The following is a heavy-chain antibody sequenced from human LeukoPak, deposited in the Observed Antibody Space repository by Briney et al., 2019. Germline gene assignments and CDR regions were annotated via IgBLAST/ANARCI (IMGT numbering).Heavy chain of an antibody. CDR3: ARSYGDYITGAYAFDV. J-gene: IGHJ3*01. CDR2: IYYSGST. V-gene: IGHV4-59*08. Sequence: PSETLSLTCTVSGGSLSNYYWSWIRQPPEKGLEWIGYIYYSGSTNYNPSLKSRVTISVDTSKNQFSPKLTSVTAADTAVYYCARSYGDYITGAYAFDVWGQGTMVTVSS. D-gene: IGHD4-17*01. CDR1: GGSLSNYY.